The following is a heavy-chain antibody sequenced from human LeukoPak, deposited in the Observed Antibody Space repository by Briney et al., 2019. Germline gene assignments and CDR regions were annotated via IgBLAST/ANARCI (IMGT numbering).Heavy chain of an antibody. D-gene: IGHD3-22*01. CDR2: ISGSGGST. V-gene: IGHV3-23*01. Sequence: PGGSLRLSCAASGFTFSSYAMSWVRQAPGKGLEWVSAISGSGGSTYYADSVKGRFTISRDNSKNTLYLQMNSLRAEDTAVYYCAKDLEVVVVITIDYWGQGTLVTVSS. J-gene: IGHJ4*02. CDR1: GFTFSSYA. CDR3: AKDLEVVVVITIDY.